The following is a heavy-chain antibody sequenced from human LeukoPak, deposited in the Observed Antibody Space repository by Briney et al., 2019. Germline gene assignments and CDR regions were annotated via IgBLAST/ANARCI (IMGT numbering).Heavy chain of an antibody. J-gene: IGHJ6*03. Sequence: SETLSLTCTVSGGSISSGSYYWSWIRQPAGKGLEWIGRIYTSGSTNYNPSPKSRVTISVDTSKNQFSLKLSSVTAADTAVYYCARGTYDFWSGYSRYYYYYMDVWGKGTTITVSS. D-gene: IGHD3-3*01. CDR1: GGSISSGSYY. V-gene: IGHV4-61*02. CDR3: ARGTYDFWSGYSRYYYYYMDV. CDR2: IYTSGST.